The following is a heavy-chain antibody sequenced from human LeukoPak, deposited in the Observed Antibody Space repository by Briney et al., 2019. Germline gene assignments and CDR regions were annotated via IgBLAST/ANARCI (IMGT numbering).Heavy chain of an antibody. J-gene: IGHJ4*02. CDR2: MNPNSGNT. D-gene: IGHD3-10*01. V-gene: IGHV1-8*01. CDR1: GYTFTCYD. Sequence: ASVKGSCKASGYTFTCYDINWVRQATGQGLEWMGWMNPNSGNTGYAQKFQGRVTMTRNTSISTAYMELSSLRSEDTAVYYCARVWFGELFEFDYWGQGTLVTVSS. CDR3: ARVWFGELFEFDY.